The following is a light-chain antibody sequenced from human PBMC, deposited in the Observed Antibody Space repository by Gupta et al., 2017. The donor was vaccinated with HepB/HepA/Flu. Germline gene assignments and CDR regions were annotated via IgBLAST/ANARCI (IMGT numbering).Light chain of an antibody. CDR2: KAS. Sequence: DIQMTQSPSTLSASVGDRVTITCRASQSINTWLAWYQQKPGKAPKLLIYKASTLESGVPSRFSGSGSGTDFTLTIASLQPDDFATYYCQQYNGYSPVRCSFGQGTKLEI. CDR3: QQYNGYSPVRCS. J-gene: IGKJ2*04. V-gene: IGKV1-5*03. CDR1: QSINTW.